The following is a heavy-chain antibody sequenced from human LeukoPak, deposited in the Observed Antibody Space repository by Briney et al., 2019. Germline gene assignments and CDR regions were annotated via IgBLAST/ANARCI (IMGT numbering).Heavy chain of an antibody. CDR3: ARAAGWFDP. Sequence: QTGGSLRLSCAASEFTFSSYSMNWVRQAPGKGLEWVSYISSSSNNIHYANSVKGRFTISRDNAKNSVYLQMNSLRAEDTAIYYCARAAGWFDPWGQGTLVTVSS. CDR1: EFTFSSYS. CDR2: ISSSSNNI. J-gene: IGHJ5*02. V-gene: IGHV3-48*04.